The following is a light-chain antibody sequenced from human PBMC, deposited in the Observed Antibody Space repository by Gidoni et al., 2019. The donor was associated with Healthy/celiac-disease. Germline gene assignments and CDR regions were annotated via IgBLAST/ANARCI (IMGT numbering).Light chain of an antibody. CDR1: QSVSSSY. CDR2: GAS. V-gene: IGKV3-20*01. CDR3: QQYGSS. J-gene: IGKJ4*02. Sequence: EIVLTQSPGTLSLSPGESATLSCRASQSVSSSYLAWYQQKPGQAPRLLIYGASSRATGSPDRFSGSGSGTDFTLTISRLEPEDFAVYYCQQYGSSFGGGTKVEIK.